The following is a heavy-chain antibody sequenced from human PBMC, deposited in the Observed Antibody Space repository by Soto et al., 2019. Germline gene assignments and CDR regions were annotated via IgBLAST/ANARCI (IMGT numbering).Heavy chain of an antibody. CDR2: IYYSGST. CDR3: ARVDYYDTRALDY. Sequence: SETLSLTCTVSGGSISSYYWSWIRQPPGKGLEWIGYIYYSGSTNYNPSLKSRVTISVDTSKNQFSLKLSSVTAADTAVYYCARVDYYDTRALDYWGQGTLVTVSS. J-gene: IGHJ4*02. D-gene: IGHD3-22*01. V-gene: IGHV4-59*01. CDR1: GGSISSYY.